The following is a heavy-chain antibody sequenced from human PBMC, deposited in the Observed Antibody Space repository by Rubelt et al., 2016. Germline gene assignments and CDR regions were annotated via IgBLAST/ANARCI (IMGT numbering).Heavy chain of an antibody. CDR3: ARHSTESYYYAMDV. V-gene: IGHV3-7*03. J-gene: IGHJ6*02. Sequence: VQPGGSLRLSCAVSGFTFSSYWMSWVRQAPGKGLEWVANINQDESEKYYVDSVKGRFHISRDNAKTSLYLQINSLRAEDTAVYYCARHSTESYYYAMDVWGQGTTVTVSS. CDR2: INQDESEK. D-gene: IGHD4-11*01. CDR1: GFTFSSYW.